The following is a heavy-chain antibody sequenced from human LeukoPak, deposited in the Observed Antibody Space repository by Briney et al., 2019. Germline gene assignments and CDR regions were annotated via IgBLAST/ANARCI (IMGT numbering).Heavy chain of an antibody. J-gene: IGHJ4*02. CDR3: ARVLFYSSGNKSNRVDY. V-gene: IGHV1-8*02. Sequence: GASVKVSCKASGYTFTSYDINWVRRATGQGLEWMGWMNPNSGNTGYAQKFQGRVTMTRDTSISTAYMELSRLRSDDTAVYYCARVLFYSSGNKSNRVDYWGQGTLVTVSS. CDR1: GYTFTSYD. CDR2: MNPNSGNT. D-gene: IGHD6-19*01.